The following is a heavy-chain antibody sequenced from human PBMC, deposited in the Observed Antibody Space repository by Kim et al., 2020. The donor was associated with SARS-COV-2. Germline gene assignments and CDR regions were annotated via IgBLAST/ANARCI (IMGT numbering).Heavy chain of an antibody. CDR3: ASLAAGYGLDV. V-gene: IGHV4-59*01. J-gene: IGHJ6*02. D-gene: IGHD6-13*01. Sequence: NYNHSLKSQVTISVDTAKNQFSLKLNSVTTADTAVYYCASLAAGYGLDVWGQGAAVTVAS.